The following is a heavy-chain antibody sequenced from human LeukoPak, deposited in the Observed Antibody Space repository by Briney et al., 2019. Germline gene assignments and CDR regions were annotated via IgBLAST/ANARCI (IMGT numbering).Heavy chain of an antibody. Sequence: SETLSLTCTVSGVSISSGNYYWTWIRQRPGKGLEWLGCLSSIGSTYYNPSLKSRLSISVGTSKNQLSLSLTSVTAADTALYYCVRDRGDYSGDPGYFDFWGQGIQVTASS. CDR1: GVSISSGNYY. D-gene: IGHD4-4*01. V-gene: IGHV4-31*03. J-gene: IGHJ4*02. CDR2: LSSIGST. CDR3: VRDRGDYSGDPGYFDF.